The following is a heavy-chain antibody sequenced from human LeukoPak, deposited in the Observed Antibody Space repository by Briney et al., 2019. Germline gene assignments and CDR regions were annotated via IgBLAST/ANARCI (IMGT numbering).Heavy chain of an antibody. CDR3: ARLSANSSAYFFDY. Sequence: PGGSLRLSCAASGFTVGSNYMSWVRQAPGKGLEWVSIIYRGGSTNYSDSLKGMFTISRDTSKNTLYLQMNSLRAEDTAVYYCARLSANSSAYFFDYWGQGALVTVSS. V-gene: IGHV3-66*04. CDR1: GFTVGSNY. J-gene: IGHJ4*02. CDR2: IYRGGST. D-gene: IGHD3-22*01.